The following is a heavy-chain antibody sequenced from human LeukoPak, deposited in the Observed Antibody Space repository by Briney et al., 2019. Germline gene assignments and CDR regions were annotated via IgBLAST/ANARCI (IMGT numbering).Heavy chain of an antibody. J-gene: IGHJ4*02. D-gene: IGHD3-10*01. Sequence: PGGSLRLSCAASGFTFSSYEMNWVRQAPGKGLEWVAVIWYDGSNKYYADSVKGRFTISRDNSKNTLYLQMNSLRAEDTAVYYCARGFGDWKYYFDYWGQGTLVTVSS. CDR2: IWYDGSNK. CDR1: GFTFSSYE. V-gene: IGHV3-33*08. CDR3: ARGFGDWKYYFDY.